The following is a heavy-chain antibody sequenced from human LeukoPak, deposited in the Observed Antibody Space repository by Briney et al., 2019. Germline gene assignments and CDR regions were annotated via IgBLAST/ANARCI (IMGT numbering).Heavy chain of an antibody. D-gene: IGHD3-10*01. Sequence: GGSLRLSCAASGFTFSSYAMHWVRQAPGKGLEWVAVISYDGSNKYYADSVKGRFTISRDNSKNTLYLQMNSRRAEDTAVYYCARGSGGFGELLDYWGQGTLVTVSS. CDR1: GFTFSSYA. CDR3: ARGSGGFGELLDY. V-gene: IGHV3-30*04. CDR2: ISYDGSNK. J-gene: IGHJ4*02.